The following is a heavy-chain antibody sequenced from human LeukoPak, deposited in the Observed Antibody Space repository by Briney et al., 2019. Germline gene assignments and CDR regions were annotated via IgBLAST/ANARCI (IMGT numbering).Heavy chain of an antibody. CDR3: ARKINRDTAMDH. J-gene: IGHJ4*02. CDR1: GGSLSDYY. CDR2: IYYSGST. Sequence: SETLSLTCTVSGGSLSDYYWTWVRQPPGKGLEWIGYIYYSGSTNYNPSLKSRVTISVDTSKNQFSLKLSSVTAADTAVYYCARKINRDTAMDHWGQGTLVTVSS. V-gene: IGHV4-59*01. D-gene: IGHD5-18*01.